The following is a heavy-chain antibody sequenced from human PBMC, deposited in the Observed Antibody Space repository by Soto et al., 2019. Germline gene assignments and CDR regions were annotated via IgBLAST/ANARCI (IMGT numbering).Heavy chain of an antibody. CDR3: ARGSYTIFGVVMDV. CDR1: GGSISSSSYY. V-gene: IGHV4-39*07. D-gene: IGHD3-3*01. CDR2: IYYSGAT. J-gene: IGHJ6*02. Sequence: SETLSLTCTVSGGSISSSSYYWGWIRQPPGKGLEWIGSIYYSGATYYNTSLKTRVAISVDTSKNQFYLKLSSVTAADTAVYYCARGSYTIFGVVMDVWGQGTTVTVSS.